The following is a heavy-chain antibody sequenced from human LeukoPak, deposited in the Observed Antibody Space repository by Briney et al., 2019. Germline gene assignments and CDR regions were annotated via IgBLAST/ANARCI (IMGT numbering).Heavy chain of an antibody. D-gene: IGHD3-22*01. V-gene: IGHV1-2*02. CDR1: GYTFTGYY. J-gene: IGHJ4*02. Sequence: ASVKVSCKASGYTFTGYYMHWVRQAPGQGLEWMGWINPNSGGTNYAQKFQGRVTMTRDTSISTAYMELSRLRSDDTAVYYCARDPEYYYDNSGYLVWGQGTLVTVSS. CDR2: INPNSGGT. CDR3: ARDPEYYYDNSGYLV.